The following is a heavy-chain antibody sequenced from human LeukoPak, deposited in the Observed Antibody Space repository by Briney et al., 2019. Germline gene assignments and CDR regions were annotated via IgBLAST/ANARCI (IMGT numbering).Heavy chain of an antibody. V-gene: IGHV1-46*01. CDR2: INPSGGST. D-gene: IGHD1-1*01. Sequence: ASVKVSCKVFEYTFTSYNMHWVRQAPGQGLEWMGMINPSGGSTSYAQKFQVRVTMTRDTSTSTVYMELSSLRSDDTAVYYCARNVGSGLDYWGQGTLVTVSS. J-gene: IGHJ4*02. CDR3: ARNVGSGLDY. CDR1: EYTFTSYN.